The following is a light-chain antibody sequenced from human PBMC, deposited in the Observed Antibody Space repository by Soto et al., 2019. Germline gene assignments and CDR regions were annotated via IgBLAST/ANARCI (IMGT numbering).Light chain of an antibody. J-gene: IGKJ3*01. CDR1: RDVYINA. CDR3: QQYRASPFT. Sequence: VVLTQSPATLSLSPGEPATLSCRASRDVYINALAWYQQKPGRTPTLLIYGASTRATGIPDRFSATGSGTEFSLTICSVEPEDFAVYYCQQYRASPFTFGPGTRVEI. V-gene: IGKV3-20*01. CDR2: GAS.